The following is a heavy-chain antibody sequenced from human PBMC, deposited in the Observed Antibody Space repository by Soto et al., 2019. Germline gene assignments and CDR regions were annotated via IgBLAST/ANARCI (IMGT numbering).Heavy chain of an antibody. CDR1: GGSISSYY. D-gene: IGHD2-8*01. V-gene: IGHV4-59*01. CDR2: IYYSGST. CDR3: ARGGEVLIDY. J-gene: IGHJ4*02. Sequence: SETLSLTCTVSGGSISSYYWSWIRQPPGKGLEWIGYIYYSGSTNYNPSLKSRVTISVDTSKNQFSLKLSSVTAADTAVYYCARGGEVLIDYWGQGTLVTVSS.